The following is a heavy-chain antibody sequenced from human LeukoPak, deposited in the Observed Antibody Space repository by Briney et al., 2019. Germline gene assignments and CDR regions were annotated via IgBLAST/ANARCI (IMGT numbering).Heavy chain of an antibody. J-gene: IGHJ4*02. CDR3: ARSSRMAAAGFFFDY. CDR1: GGSFSGYY. Sequence: SETLSLTCAVYGGSFSGYYWSWIRQPPGKGLEWIGEINHSGSTNYNPSLKSRVTISVDTSKNQFSLKLSSVTAADTAVYYCARSSRMAAAGFFFDYWGQGTLVTVSS. D-gene: IGHD6-13*01. V-gene: IGHV4-34*01. CDR2: INHSGST.